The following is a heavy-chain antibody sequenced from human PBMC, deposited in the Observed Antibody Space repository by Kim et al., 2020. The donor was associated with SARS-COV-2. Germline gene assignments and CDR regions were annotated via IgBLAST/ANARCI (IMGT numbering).Heavy chain of an antibody. CDR3: ARDQAPRGYSYGNFDY. Sequence: GGSLRLSCAASGFTFSSYSMNWVCQAPGKGLEWVSYISSSSSTIYYADSVKGRFTISRDNAKNSLYLQMNSLRDEDTAVYYCARDQAPRGYSYGNFDYWGQGTLVTVSS. CDR2: ISSSSSTI. J-gene: IGHJ4*02. V-gene: IGHV3-48*02. D-gene: IGHD5-18*01. CDR1: GFTFSSYS.